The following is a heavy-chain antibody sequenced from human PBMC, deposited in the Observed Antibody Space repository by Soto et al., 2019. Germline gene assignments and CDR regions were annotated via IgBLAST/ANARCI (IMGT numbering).Heavy chain of an antibody. J-gene: IGHJ4*02. Sequence: QVQLVQSESEVKKPGSSVKVSCKVSGGTFKNYAISWVRQAPGQGLEWVGGILPVFDALNYAPKLQGRVTITADEVTSTAQLELGSLTSEDTAVYFCARASDTSGYYYWGQGTLVTVSS. CDR2: ILPVFDAL. V-gene: IGHV1-69*01. D-gene: IGHD3-22*01. CDR1: GGTFKNYA. CDR3: ARASDTSGYYY.